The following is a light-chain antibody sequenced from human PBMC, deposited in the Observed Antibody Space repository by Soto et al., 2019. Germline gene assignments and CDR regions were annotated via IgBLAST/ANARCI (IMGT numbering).Light chain of an antibody. Sequence: QSALTQPASVSGSPGQSITISCTGTSSDVGSYNLVSWYQQHPGKAPKLMIYEGSKRPSGVSNRFSGSKSGNTASLTISGLQAEDEADYYCCSYAGNSTFVFGNGTKVTVL. CDR3: CSYAGNSTFV. CDR1: SSDVGSYNL. J-gene: IGLJ1*01. V-gene: IGLV2-23*01. CDR2: EGS.